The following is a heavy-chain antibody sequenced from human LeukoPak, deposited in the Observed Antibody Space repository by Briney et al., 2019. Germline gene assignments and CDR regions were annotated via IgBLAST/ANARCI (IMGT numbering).Heavy chain of an antibody. J-gene: IGHJ6*03. Sequence: SETLSLTCGVYGGSFSGYYWSWIRQPPGKGLEWIGEINHSGSTNYNPSLKSRVTISLDTSTNQFSLRLSSVTAADTAVYYCARIKSVGLRYYHMDVWGKGTTVTVSS. D-gene: IGHD1-26*01. CDR3: ARIKSVGLRYYHMDV. V-gene: IGHV4-34*01. CDR1: GGSFSGYY. CDR2: INHSGST.